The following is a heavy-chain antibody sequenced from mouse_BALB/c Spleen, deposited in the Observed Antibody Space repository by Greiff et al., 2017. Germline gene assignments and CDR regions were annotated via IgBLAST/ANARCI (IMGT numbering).Heavy chain of an antibody. V-gene: IGHV1-7*01. D-gene: IGHD2-10*02. CDR2: IKPSTGYT. Sequence: VQLQQSGAELAKPGASVKMSCKASGYTFTSYWMHWVKQRPGQGLEWIGYIKPSTGYTAYNQKFKDKATLTADKSTSTAYMQLSSLRSEDAAVYYCARSQYGNCCAMDDWGQGTSVTVSS. CDR3: ARSQYGNCCAMDD. J-gene: IGHJ4*01. CDR1: GYTFTSYW.